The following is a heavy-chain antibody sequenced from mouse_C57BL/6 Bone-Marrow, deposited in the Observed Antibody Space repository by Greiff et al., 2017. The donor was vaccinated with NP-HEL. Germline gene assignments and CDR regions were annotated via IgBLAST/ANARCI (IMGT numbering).Heavy chain of an antibody. Sequence: EVKLVESGGGLVQPGGSLKLSCAASGFTFSDYYMYWVRQTPEKRLEWVAYISNGGGSTYYPDTVKGRFTISRDNAKNTLYLQMSRLKSEDTAMYYCARQLDYWGKGTTLTVSS. CDR3: ARQLDY. CDR1: GFTFSDYY. J-gene: IGHJ2*01. CDR2: ISNGGGST. V-gene: IGHV5-12*01.